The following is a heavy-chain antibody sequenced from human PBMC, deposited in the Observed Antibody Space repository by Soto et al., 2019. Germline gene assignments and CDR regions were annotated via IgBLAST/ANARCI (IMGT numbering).Heavy chain of an antibody. V-gene: IGHV2-5*02. CDR1: GFSLSASGVG. D-gene: IGHD3-16*01. CDR2: IYWDDAK. CDR3: AHKGGGDRILDY. J-gene: IGHJ4*02. Sequence: QITLKESGPTLVKPTQTLTLTCTFSGFSLSASGVGVGWIRQPPGKALEWLAIIYWDDAKHYSPSLKSSLTNTTATPKNQVLLTMTNMDPLDTATYYSAHKGGGDRILDYWGQGTLVTVSS.